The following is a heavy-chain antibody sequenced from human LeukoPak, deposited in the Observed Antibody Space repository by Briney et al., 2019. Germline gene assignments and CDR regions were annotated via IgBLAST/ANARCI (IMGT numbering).Heavy chain of an antibody. CDR1: GYSFTNYW. CDR3: ARLAEKNVNF. CDR2: IDPSGSRT. V-gene: IGHV5-10-1*01. Sequence: GESLQISCQGSGYSFTNYWINWVRQMPGKGLEWMGRIDPSGSRTNYNPSFQGHVIISVDKSIRTAFLQWSSLKASDTATYYCARLAEKNVNFWGQGTLVTVSS. J-gene: IGHJ4*02.